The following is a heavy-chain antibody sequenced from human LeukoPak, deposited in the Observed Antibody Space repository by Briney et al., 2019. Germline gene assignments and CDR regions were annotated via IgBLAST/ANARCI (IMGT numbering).Heavy chain of an antibody. V-gene: IGHV3-23*01. Sequence: GGSLRLSCVASGFTFKSYGMTWVRQVPGKGLEWLSSITGAGTGTKYADSVNGRFTISRDNSKNTLSLQMTGLRAEDTAVYYCARKVAVAMDLDYWGQGTLVTVSS. CDR1: GFTFKSYG. J-gene: IGHJ4*02. CDR2: ITGAGTGT. D-gene: IGHD5-18*01. CDR3: ARKVAVAMDLDY.